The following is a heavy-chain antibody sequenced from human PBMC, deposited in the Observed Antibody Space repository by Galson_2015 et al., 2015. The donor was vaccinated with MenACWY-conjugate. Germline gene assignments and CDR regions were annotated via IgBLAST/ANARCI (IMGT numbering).Heavy chain of an antibody. D-gene: IGHD3-16*01. V-gene: IGHV3-7*03. CDR3: ARENTHNYAYAIDY. CDR2: VKGDGREI. CDR1: GFTFGHYW. J-gene: IGHJ4*02. Sequence: SLRLSCACSGFTFGHYWMTWVRQDPGKGMEWVAYVKGDGREIWYVDSVKGRFTISRDNAWYSLDLQMNALRAEDTAVYYCARENTHNYAYAIDYWGQGILVSVSS.